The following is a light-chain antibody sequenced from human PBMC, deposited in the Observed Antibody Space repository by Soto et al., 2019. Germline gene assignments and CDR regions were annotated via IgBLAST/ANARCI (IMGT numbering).Light chain of an antibody. Sequence: EIVLTQSPGTLSLSPGERATLSCRTSQSVSSSYLAWYQQKPGQAPRLLIYGASSRATGIPDRFSGSGSGTEFTLTISSLQSEDFAVYYCQQYNDWPFTFGPGTKVDNK. CDR2: GAS. V-gene: IGKV3-20*01. CDR3: QQYNDWPFT. J-gene: IGKJ3*01. CDR1: QSVSSSY.